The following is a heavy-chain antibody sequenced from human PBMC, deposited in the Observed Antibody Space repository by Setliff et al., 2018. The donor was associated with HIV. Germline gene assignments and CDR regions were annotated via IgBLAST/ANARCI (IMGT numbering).Heavy chain of an antibody. D-gene: IGHD1-1*01. CDR3: AMGLKNGGPDY. CDR1: GYTFSGYY. J-gene: IGHJ4*02. V-gene: IGHV1-2*06. CDR2: IKPNSGDT. Sequence: ASVKVSCKVPGYTFSGYYLHWVRQAPGQGLEWMGRIKPNSGDTNYAQNFQGRVTMTRDTSISTAYMELNRLTSDDTAFFYCAMGLKNGGPDYWGPGTLVTVSS.